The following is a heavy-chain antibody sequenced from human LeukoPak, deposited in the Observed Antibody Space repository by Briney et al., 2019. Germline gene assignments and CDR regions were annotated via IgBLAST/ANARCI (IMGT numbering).Heavy chain of an antibody. V-gene: IGHV3-30*18. J-gene: IGHJ6*03. Sequence: GSLRLSCAASGFTFSSYGMHWVRQAPGKGLEWVAVISYDGSNKYYADSVKGRFTISRDNSKNTLYLQMNSLRAEDTAVYYCAKGGPYYYYYMDVWGKGTTVTVSS. CDR2: ISYDGSNK. CDR1: GFTFSSYG. CDR3: AKGGPYYYYYMDV.